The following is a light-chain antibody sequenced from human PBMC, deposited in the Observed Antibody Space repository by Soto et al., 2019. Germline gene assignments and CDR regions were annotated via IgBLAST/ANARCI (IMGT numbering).Light chain of an antibody. Sequence: EIVLTQSPGTLSLSPGERATLSCRASQSVSSTYLAWYQQKPGQAPRLLIYDASIRATGIPDRFSGSGSGTDFTLTISRLEPEDFAVYFCQQFGTSPLWTFGQGTKVDIK. CDR2: DAS. CDR1: QSVSSTY. V-gene: IGKV3-20*01. CDR3: QQFGTSPLWT. J-gene: IGKJ1*01.